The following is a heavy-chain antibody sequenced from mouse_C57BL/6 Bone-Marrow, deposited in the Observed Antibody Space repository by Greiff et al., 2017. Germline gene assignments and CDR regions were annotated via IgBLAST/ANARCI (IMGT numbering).Heavy chain of an antibody. CDR2: ISNLAYSI. D-gene: IGHD1-1*01. J-gene: IGHJ1*03. V-gene: IGHV5-15*01. Sequence: EVHLVESGGGLVQPGGSLKLSCAASGFTFSDYGMAWVRQAPRKGPEWVAFISNLAYSIYYAATVTGRFTISRENAKNTLYLEMSSLRSEDTAMYYCARRGYYYGSSSSWYFDVWGTGTTVTVSS. CDR3: ARRGYYYGSSSSWYFDV. CDR1: GFTFSDYG.